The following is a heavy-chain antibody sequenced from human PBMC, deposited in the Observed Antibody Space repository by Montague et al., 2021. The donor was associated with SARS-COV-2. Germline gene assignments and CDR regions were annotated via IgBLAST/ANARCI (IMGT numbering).Heavy chain of an antibody. D-gene: IGHD3-22*01. Sequence: SETLSLTCTVSGGSISSSSYYWGWIRQPPGKGLEWIGTIYYSGSTYYNPSLKSRVTISVDTSKNQFSLKLSSVTAADTAVYYDARGWFSTMLVVVIRGPFDYWGQGALVTVSS. CDR1: GGSISSSSYY. V-gene: IGHV4-39*07. J-gene: IGHJ4*02. CDR3: ARGWFSTMLVVVIRGPFDY. CDR2: IYYSGST.